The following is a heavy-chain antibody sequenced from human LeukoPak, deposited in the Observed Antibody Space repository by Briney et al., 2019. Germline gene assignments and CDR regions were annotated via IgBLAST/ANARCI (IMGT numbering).Heavy chain of an antibody. D-gene: IGHD3-9*01. J-gene: IGHJ4*02. V-gene: IGHV4-39*01. CDR1: GGSISSSSYY. Sequence: SETLSLTCTVSGGSISSSSYYWGWIRQPPGKGLEWIGSIYYSGSTYYNPSLKSRVTISVDTSKNQFSLKLSSVTAADTAVYYCARLGIRYFDWLLPYYFDYWGQGTLVTVSS. CDR2: IYYSGST. CDR3: ARLGIRYFDWLLPYYFDY.